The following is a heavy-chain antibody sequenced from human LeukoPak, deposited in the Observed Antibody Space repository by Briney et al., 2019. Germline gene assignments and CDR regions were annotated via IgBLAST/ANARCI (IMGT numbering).Heavy chain of an antibody. D-gene: IGHD3-3*01. J-gene: IGHJ4*02. CDR1: GGSISGYY. CDR3: ARLDTIFGVAKGFDY. Sequence: SETLSLTCTVSGGSISGYYWSRIRQPPGKGLEYIGYIYYSGSTNYNPSLKSRVTISVDTSKNQFSLKLSSVTAADTAVYYCARLDTIFGVAKGFDYWGQGIPVTVPS. V-gene: IGHV4-59*01. CDR2: IYYSGST.